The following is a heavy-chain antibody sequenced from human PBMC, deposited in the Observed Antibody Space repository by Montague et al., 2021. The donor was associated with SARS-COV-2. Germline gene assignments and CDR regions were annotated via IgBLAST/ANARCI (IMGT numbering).Heavy chain of an antibody. CDR1: GFSLNTPEVA. V-gene: IGHV2-5*05. CDR3: AHRFAGFFDY. CDR2: IYGGDEK. Sequence: PALVKPTQTLTLTCTFSGFSLNTPEVAVGWTRQPPGKALEWLALIYGGDEKRYGPSLQSRLTITRDTSKSQVVPTMTNMDPVDTATYFCAHRFAGFFDYWGQGILVTVSS. J-gene: IGHJ4*02.